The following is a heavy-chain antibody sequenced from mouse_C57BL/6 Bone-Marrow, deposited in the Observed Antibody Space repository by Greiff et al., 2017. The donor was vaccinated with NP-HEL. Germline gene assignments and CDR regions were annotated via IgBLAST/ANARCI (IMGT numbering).Heavy chain of an antibody. D-gene: IGHD1-1*01. CDR2: ISDGGSYT. V-gene: IGHV5-4*03. CDR3: ARHYYGSPYFDY. J-gene: IGHJ2*01. CDR1: GFTFTSYA. Sequence: EVKLVESGGGLVKPGGSLKLSCAASGFTFTSYAMSWVRQTPEKRLEWVATISDGGSYTYYPDNVKGRFTISRDNAKNNLYLQLSHLKSEDKARYYCARHYYGSPYFDYWGQGTTLTVSS.